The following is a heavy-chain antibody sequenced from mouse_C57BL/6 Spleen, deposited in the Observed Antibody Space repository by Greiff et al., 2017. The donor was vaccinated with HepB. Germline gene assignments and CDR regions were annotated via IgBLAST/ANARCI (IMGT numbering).Heavy chain of an antibody. J-gene: IGHJ4*01. CDR1: GYAFSSYW. CDR2: IYPGDGDT. Sequence: VQLQQSGAELVKPGASVKLSCKASGYAFSSYWMNWVKQRPGKGLEWIGQIYPGDGDTNYNGTFKGKATLTADKSSSTAYMQLSSLPAEASAVYFCASATGYDMDYWGQGTSVTVAS. V-gene: IGHV1-80*01. CDR3: ASATGYDMDY. D-gene: IGHD4-1*01.